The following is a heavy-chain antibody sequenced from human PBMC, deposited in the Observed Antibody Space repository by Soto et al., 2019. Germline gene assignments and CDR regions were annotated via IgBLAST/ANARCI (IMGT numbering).Heavy chain of an antibody. D-gene: IGHD3-3*01. CDR2: ISSDSRTI. CDR1: GFSLSDYA. CDR3: SRINLVEWFFINVDVYDMDF. J-gene: IGHJ6*02. Sequence: GGSLRLSCVASGFSLSDYAVNWVRQAPGKGLEWVSFISSDSRTIYYADSVGGRFTVSRDNARNSVSLQMDSLRDEDAAVYYCSRINLVEWFFINVDVYDMDFWGQGTPVTVS. V-gene: IGHV3-48*02.